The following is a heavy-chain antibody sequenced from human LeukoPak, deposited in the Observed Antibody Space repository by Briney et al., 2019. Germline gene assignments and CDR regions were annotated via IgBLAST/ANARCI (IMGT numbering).Heavy chain of an antibody. Sequence: PGGSLRLSCAASGFTFSSYAMHGVRQAPAKGLEYVSAISSTGGSTYYANSVKGRFTISRDNSKNTLYLQVGSLRAEDMAVYYCARDLYGDTSLVPGYWGQGTLVTVSS. J-gene: IGHJ4*02. CDR1: GFTFSSYA. CDR3: ARDLYGDTSLVPGY. D-gene: IGHD5-18*01. V-gene: IGHV3-64*01. CDR2: ISSTGGST.